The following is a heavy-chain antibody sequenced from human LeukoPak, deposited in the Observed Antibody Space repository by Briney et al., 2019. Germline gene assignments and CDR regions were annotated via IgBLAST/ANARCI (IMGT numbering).Heavy chain of an antibody. CDR1: GFTFSSYN. J-gene: IGHJ4*02. Sequence: GGSLRLSCVPSGFTFSSYNMNWVRQAPGKGLEWVSSISSSSSYIYYADSVKGRFTISRDNAKNSLYLQMNSLRAEDTAVYYCARVIGSTTVTSWGQGTLVTVSS. CDR3: ARVIGSTTVTS. D-gene: IGHD4-17*01. V-gene: IGHV3-21*01. CDR2: ISSSSSYI.